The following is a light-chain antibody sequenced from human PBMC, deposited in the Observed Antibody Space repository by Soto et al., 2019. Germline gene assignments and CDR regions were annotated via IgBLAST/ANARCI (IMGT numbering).Light chain of an antibody. V-gene: IGKV3-20*01. Sequence: EIVLTQSPGTLSLSPGERATLSCRASQSVSSSYLAWYQQKPGQAPRLLIYGASSRATGIPDRFSGSGSGTDFTLTISSLQPEDFATYYCQQSSSTPLITFGQGTRLEIK. J-gene: IGKJ5*01. CDR2: GAS. CDR3: QQSSSTPLIT. CDR1: QSVSSSY.